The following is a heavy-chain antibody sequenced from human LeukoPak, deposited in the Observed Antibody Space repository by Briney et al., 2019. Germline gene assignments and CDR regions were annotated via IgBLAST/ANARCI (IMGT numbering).Heavy chain of an antibody. CDR1: GYTFTSYG. CDR2: ISAYNGNT. CDR3: ARSVGYYYYMDV. V-gene: IGHV1-18*01. D-gene: IGHD2-15*01. J-gene: IGHJ6*03. Sequence: ALVKVSCEASGYTFTSYGISWVRQAPGQGLEWMGWISAYNGNTNYAQKLQGRVTMTTDTSTSTAYMELRSLRSDDTAVYYCARSVGYYYYMDVWGKGTTVTVSS.